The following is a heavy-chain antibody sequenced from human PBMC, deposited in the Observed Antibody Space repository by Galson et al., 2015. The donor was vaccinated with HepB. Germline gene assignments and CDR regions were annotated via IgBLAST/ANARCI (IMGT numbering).Heavy chain of an antibody. V-gene: IGHV3-23*01. CDR1: GFTFSSYA. D-gene: IGHD2-2*01. CDR2: ISGSGGST. CDR3: AKDIVVVPVPYYFDY. J-gene: IGHJ4*02. Sequence: LRLSCAASGFTFSSYAMSRVRQAPGKGLEWVSAISGSGGSTYYADSVKGRFTISRDNSKNTLYLQMNSLRAEDTAVYYCAKDIVVVPVPYYFDYWGQGTLVTVSS.